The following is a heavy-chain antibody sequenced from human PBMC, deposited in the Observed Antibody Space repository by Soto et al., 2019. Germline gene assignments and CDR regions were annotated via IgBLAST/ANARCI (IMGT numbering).Heavy chain of an antibody. J-gene: IGHJ5*02. CDR1: GGSFSGYY. CDR3: ARGRFWSGYYPNWFDP. V-gene: IGHV4-34*01. CDR2: INHSGST. D-gene: IGHD3-3*01. Sequence: PSETLSLTCAVYGGSFSGYYWSWIRQPPGKGLEWIGEINHSGSTNYNPSLKSRVTISVDTSKNQFSLKLSSVTAVDTAVYYCARGRFWSGYYPNWFDPWGQGTLVTVSS.